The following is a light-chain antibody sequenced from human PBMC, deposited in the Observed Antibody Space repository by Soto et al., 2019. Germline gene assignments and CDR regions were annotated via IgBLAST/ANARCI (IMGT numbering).Light chain of an antibody. J-gene: IGLJ1*01. CDR1: SSDIGGSNY. Sequence: QSPLTQPASVSGSPGQSITISCAGTSSDIGGSNYVSWYQQHPGKAPKLMIYGVSNRPSGVSNRFSGSKSGNTASLTISGLQAEDEADYFCYSSRSSSSTFYVFGTGTKLTVL. CDR2: GVS. CDR3: YSSRSSSSTFYV. V-gene: IGLV2-14*03.